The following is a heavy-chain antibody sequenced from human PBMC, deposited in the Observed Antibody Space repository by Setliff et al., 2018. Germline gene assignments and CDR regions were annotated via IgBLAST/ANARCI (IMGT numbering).Heavy chain of an antibody. V-gene: IGHV4-59*12. CDR1: GDSMSFSY. Sequence: SETLSLTCSVSGDSMSFSYWSWIRQPPGKGLEWIGYIYYSGSTDPHPSLKSRVTMSIDTSKNQFSLKLNSVTAADMAVYYCAREQWLDPPGYYYMDVWAKGTTVTVSS. CDR3: AREQWLDPPGYYYMDV. CDR2: IYYSGST. J-gene: IGHJ6*03. D-gene: IGHD6-19*01.